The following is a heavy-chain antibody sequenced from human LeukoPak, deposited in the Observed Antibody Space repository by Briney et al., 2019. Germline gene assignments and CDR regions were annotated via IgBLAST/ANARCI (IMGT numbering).Heavy chain of an antibody. Sequence: PSETLSLTCTVSGGSISSYYCSWIRQPPGKGLEWIGYIYYSRSTNYNPSLKSRVTISVDTSKNQFSLKLSSVTAADTAVYYCARSDMVRGRGNYFDYWGQGALVTVSS. CDR1: GGSISSYY. V-gene: IGHV4-59*01. D-gene: IGHD3-10*01. J-gene: IGHJ4*02. CDR2: IYYSRST. CDR3: ARSDMVRGRGNYFDY.